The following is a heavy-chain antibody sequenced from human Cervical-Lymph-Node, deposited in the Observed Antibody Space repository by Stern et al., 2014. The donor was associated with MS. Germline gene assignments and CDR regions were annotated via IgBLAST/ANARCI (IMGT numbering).Heavy chain of an antibody. J-gene: IGHJ4*02. CDR1: GFSFSDYY. CDR2: ISSRGDLI. V-gene: IGHV3-11*01. Sequence: QVQLVESGGGLVKPGESLRLSCQASGFSFSDYYMTWIRQAPGKGLEWISFISSRGDLIYYADSVRGRFTISRDNAKNSLYLQLNSLRAEDTAVYYCVRADGSSDDYWGQGTLVTVSS. CDR3: VRADGSSDDY. D-gene: IGHD3-10*01.